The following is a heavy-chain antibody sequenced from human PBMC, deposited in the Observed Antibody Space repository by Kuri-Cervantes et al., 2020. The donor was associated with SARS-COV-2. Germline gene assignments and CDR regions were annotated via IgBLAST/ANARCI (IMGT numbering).Heavy chain of an antibody. CDR3: ARTNRGRYYYYYGMDV. CDR2: INHSGSI. J-gene: IGHJ6*02. V-gene: IGHV4-34*01. CDR1: GGSFSGYY. Sequence: SETLSLTCAVYGGSFSGYYWSWIRQPPGKGLEWIGEINHSGSINYNPSLKSRVTISVDTSKNQFSLKLSSVTAADTAVYYCARTNRGRYYYYYGMDVWGQGTTVTVSS. D-gene: IGHD3-10*01.